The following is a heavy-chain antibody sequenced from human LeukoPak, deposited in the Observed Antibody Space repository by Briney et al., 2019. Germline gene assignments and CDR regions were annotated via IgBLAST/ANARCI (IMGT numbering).Heavy chain of an antibody. Sequence: PSETLSLTCTVSGGSISSGSYYWSWIRQPAGKGLEWIGRIYTSGSTNYNPSLKSRVTISVGTSKNQFSLKLSSVTAADTAVYYCAREVKTWEQLVLDYWGQGTLVTVSS. CDR1: GGSISSGSYY. V-gene: IGHV4-61*02. J-gene: IGHJ4*02. D-gene: IGHD6-6*01. CDR3: AREVKTWEQLVLDY. CDR2: IYTSGST.